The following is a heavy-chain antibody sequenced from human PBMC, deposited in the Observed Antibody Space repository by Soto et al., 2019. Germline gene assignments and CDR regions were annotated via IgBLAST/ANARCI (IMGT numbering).Heavy chain of an antibody. CDR2: ISGSGGST. CDR1: GFTFSSYA. J-gene: IGHJ3*02. CDR3: AKDGFGDLDAFDI. Sequence: EVQLLESGGGLVQPGGSLRLSCAASGFTFSSYAMSWVRQAPGKGLEWVSAISGSGGSTYYADSVKGRFTISRDNSKNTMYLQVNSLRAEDTAVYYGAKDGFGDLDAFDIWGQGTMVTVSS. V-gene: IGHV3-23*01. D-gene: IGHD3-10*01.